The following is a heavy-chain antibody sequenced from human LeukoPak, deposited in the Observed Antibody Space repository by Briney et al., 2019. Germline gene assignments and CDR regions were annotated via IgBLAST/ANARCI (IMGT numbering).Heavy chain of an antibody. CDR1: GYSFTSYW. CDR3: ARSSLYQPPYYYYMDV. CDR2: IYPGDSDT. J-gene: IGHJ6*03. Sequence: GESLKISCKGSGYSFTSYWIGWVRQMPGKGLEWMGIIYPGDSDTRYSPSFQGQVTISADKSISTAYLQWSSLKASDTAMYYCARSSLYQPPYYYYMDVWGKGTTVTVSS. D-gene: IGHD2-2*01. V-gene: IGHV5-51*01.